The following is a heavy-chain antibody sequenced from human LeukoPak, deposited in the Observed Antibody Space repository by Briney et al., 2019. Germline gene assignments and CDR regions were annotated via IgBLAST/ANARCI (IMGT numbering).Heavy chain of an antibody. D-gene: IGHD3-9*01. V-gene: IGHV3-23*01. J-gene: IGHJ4*02. CDR2: IVGSGGST. Sequence: GGSLRLSCAASGFTFSNYAMSWVRQAPGKGLEWVSAIVGSGGSTYYADSVKGRLTISRDNSKNTLFLQMNSLRVEDTALYYCSKWGDYDVLTGYYDSDFWGQGTLVTVSS. CDR1: GFTFSNYA. CDR3: SKWGDYDVLTGYYDSDF.